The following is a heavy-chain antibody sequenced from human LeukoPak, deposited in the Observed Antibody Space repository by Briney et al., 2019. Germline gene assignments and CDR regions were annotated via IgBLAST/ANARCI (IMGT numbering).Heavy chain of an antibody. J-gene: IGHJ4*02. CDR3: AKEPRRGGSSFDY. Sequence: GGSLRLSCAASGLTFSSYAMSWVRQAPGKGLEWVSGISGNGGSTYYADSVKGRFTISRDNSKNTLYLQMNSLRAEDTAVYYCAKEPRRGGSSFDYWGQGTLVTVSS. D-gene: IGHD6-13*01. CDR2: ISGNGGST. CDR1: GLTFSSYA. V-gene: IGHV3-23*01.